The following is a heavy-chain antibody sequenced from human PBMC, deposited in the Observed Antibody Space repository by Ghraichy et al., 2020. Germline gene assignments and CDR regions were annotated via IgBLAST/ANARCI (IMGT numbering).Heavy chain of an antibody. CDR3: ARGWYLGVY. Sequence: GGSLRLSCAASGFTFSSYSMNWVRQAPGKGLEWVSYISSSSSSTIYYADSVKGRFTISRDNAKNSQYLQMNSLRDEDTAVYYCARGWYLGVYWCQGTLVTVSS. J-gene: IGHJ4*02. D-gene: IGHD4-23*01. V-gene: IGHV3-48*02. CDR2: ISSSSSSTI. CDR1: GFTFSSYS.